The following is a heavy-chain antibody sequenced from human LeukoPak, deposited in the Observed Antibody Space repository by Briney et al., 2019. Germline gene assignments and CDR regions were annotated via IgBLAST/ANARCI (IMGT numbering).Heavy chain of an antibody. CDR2: IYSGGST. J-gene: IGHJ6*03. CDR1: GFTVSSNY. Sequence: GGSLRLSCAASGFTVSSNYMSWVRQAPGKGLEWVSVIYSGGSTYYADSVKGRFTISRDNSKNTLYLQMNSLRAEDTAVYYCARTTMVRGTYYMDVWGKGTTVTVSS. D-gene: IGHD3-10*01. V-gene: IGHV3-53*01. CDR3: ARTTMVRGTYYMDV.